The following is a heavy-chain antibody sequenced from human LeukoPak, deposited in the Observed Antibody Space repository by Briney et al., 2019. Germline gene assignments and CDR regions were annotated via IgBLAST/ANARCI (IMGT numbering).Heavy chain of an antibody. CDR1: GFTFSSYV. D-gene: IGHD1-26*01. CDR3: AKGGKWDVTPFDY. CDR2: ISGGGGST. J-gene: IGHJ4*02. V-gene: IGHV3-23*01. Sequence: GGSLRLSCAASGFTFSSYVMSWVRQALGKGLEWVSTISGGGGSTYYADSVKGRFTISRDNSKNTLYLQVNSLRAEDTAVYYCAKGGKWDVTPFDYWGQGTLVTVSS.